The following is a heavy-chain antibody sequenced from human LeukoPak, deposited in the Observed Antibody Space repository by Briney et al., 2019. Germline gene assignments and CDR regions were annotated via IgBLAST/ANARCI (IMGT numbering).Heavy chain of an antibody. J-gene: IGHJ4*02. CDR3: ARGVTMGGFDY. V-gene: IGHV1-8*02. CDR1: GYTFTSYY. Sequence: GASVKVSCKASGYTFTSYYMHWVRQAPGQGLEWMGWMNPNSGNTGYAQKFQGRVTMTRNTSISTAYMELSSLRSEDTAVYYCARGVTMGGFDYWGQGTLVTVSS. CDR2: MNPNSGNT. D-gene: IGHD3-10*01.